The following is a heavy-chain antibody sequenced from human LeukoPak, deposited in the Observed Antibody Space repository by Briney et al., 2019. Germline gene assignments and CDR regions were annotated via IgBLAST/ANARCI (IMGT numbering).Heavy chain of an antibody. CDR2: KYTTGAT. V-gene: IGHV4-61*02. D-gene: IGHD2-2*01. CDR3: ARDRGRHQAFFGS. J-gene: IGHJ5*01. Sequence: PSETRSLTCTVSAGSITSGLYYWAWIRQTAGRGLEWIGRKYTTGATNYNPSLKSRGTISIDTSRNKCSLGVSALSAADTAVVYCARDRGRHQAFFGSWGERAVVTAAS. CDR1: AGSITSGLYY.